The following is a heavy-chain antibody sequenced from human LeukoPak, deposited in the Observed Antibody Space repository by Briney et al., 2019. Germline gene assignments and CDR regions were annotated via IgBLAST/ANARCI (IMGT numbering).Heavy chain of an antibody. CDR2: IYYSGST. CDR1: GGSISSGSYY. CDR3: ARHTGPFDAFDI. J-gene: IGHJ3*02. Sequence: SETLSLTCTVSGGSISSGSYYWSWIRQPPGKGLEWIGYIYYSGSTNYNPSLKSRVTISVDTSKNQFSLKLSSVTAADTAVYYCARHTGPFDAFDIWGQGTMVTVSS. D-gene: IGHD1-14*01. V-gene: IGHV4-61*01.